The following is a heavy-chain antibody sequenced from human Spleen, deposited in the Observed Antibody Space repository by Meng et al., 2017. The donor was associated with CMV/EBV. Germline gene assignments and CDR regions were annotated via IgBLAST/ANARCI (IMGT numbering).Heavy chain of an antibody. D-gene: IGHD2-15*01. CDR2: IYYSGST. Sequence: GSLRLSCTVSGGSVSSGSYYWSWIRQPPGKGLEWIGYIYYSGSTNYNPSLKSRVTISVDTSKNQFSLKLSSVTAADTAVYYCAREKGVAGTYYYYYYGMDVWGQGTTVTVSS. CDR3: AREKGVAGTYYYYYYGMDV. CDR1: GGSVSSGSYY. V-gene: IGHV4-61*01. J-gene: IGHJ6*02.